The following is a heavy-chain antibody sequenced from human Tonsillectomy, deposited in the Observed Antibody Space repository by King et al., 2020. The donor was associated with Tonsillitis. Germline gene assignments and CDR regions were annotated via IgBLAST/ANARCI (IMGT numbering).Heavy chain of an antibody. D-gene: IGHD3-10*01. V-gene: IGHV3-23*04. CDR3: AKDWGHYDSAKDV. CDR2: ISDSGGST. CDR1: GFTFNDFG. Sequence: VQLVESGGGLVQPGGSLRLSCVASGFTFNDFGMTWVRQAPGKGLEWVSDISDSGGSTYYAVSVRGRFTISRDNSNNTVYLQMNSLRAEDTAVYYYAKDWGHYDSAKDVWGQGTTVSVSS. J-gene: IGHJ6*02.